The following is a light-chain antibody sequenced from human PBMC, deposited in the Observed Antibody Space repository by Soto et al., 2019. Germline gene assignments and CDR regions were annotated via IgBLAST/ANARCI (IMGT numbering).Light chain of an antibody. J-gene: IGLJ3*02. CDR1: SSNIGSNA. Sequence: QSVLTQPRSASGTPGQRVTICCSGSSSNIGSNAVSWYQQLPGTAPKVLIYSNNQRPSGVPDRFSGSKSGTSASLAISGLQSEDDADYYCATWDDSLNGWVFGGGTKLTVL. V-gene: IGLV1-44*01. CDR2: SNN. CDR3: ATWDDSLNGWV.